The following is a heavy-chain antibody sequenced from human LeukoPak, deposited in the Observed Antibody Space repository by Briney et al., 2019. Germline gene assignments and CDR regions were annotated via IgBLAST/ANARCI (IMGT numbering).Heavy chain of an antibody. CDR2: INYSGST. CDR1: GGSISSYY. Sequence: SETLSLTCTVSGGSISSYYWSWIRQPPGKGLEWIGYINYSGSTNYNPSLESRVTISIDTSKNQFSLKVSSVTAADTAVYYCARGYSTSLSRFDPWGQGTLVTVSS. CDR3: ARGYSTSLSRFDP. V-gene: IGHV4-59*01. J-gene: IGHJ5*02. D-gene: IGHD2-2*01.